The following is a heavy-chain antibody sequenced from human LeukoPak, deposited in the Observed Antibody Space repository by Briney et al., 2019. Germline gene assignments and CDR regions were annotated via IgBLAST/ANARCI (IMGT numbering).Heavy chain of an antibody. V-gene: IGHV3-43*02. J-gene: IGHJ4*02. CDR3: ARESGKFDY. CDR1: GLXIGDFA. CDR2: ISGDGVST. Sequence: PGGSLRLSCVASGLXIGDFAIHWVRQAPGQGLEWVSFISGDGVSTFFTDSVEGRFSISRDNSKNSLFLEMSSLRTEDTAMYYCARESGKFDYWGQGTLVAVSS.